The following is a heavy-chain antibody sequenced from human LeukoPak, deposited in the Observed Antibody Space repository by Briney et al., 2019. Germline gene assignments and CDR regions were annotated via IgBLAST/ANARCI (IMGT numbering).Heavy chain of an antibody. CDR3: ATSHGDPYYYYGMDV. CDR2: ISSSSSTI. Sequence: PGGSLRLSCAASGFTFSSYSMNWVRQAPGKGLEWVSYISSSSSTIYYADSVKGRFTISRDNAKNSLYLQMNSLRAEDTAVYYCATSHGDPYYYYGMDVWGQGTTVTVSS. J-gene: IGHJ6*02. D-gene: IGHD3-10*01. V-gene: IGHV3-48*01. CDR1: GFTFSSYS.